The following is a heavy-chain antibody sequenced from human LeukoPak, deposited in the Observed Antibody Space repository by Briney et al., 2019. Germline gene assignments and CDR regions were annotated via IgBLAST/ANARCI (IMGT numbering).Heavy chain of an antibody. CDR2: SYYSGST. V-gene: IGHV4-59*08. CDR3: ARHGLYDSSGYYLDY. Sequence: SETLSLTCAVYGGSFSSYYWSLIRQPPGKGLEWIGYSYYSGSTNYNPSLKSRVTISVDTSKNQFSLKLSSVTAADTAVYYCARHGLYDSSGYYLDYWGQGTLVTVSS. D-gene: IGHD3-22*01. J-gene: IGHJ4*02. CDR1: GGSFSSYY.